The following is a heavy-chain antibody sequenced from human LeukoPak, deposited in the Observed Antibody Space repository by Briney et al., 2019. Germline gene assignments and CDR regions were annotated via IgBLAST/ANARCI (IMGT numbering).Heavy chain of an antibody. V-gene: IGHV5-51*01. CDR2: IYPGDSDT. Sequence: GESLKISCKGSGYSFTNYWIGWLRQMPGKGLEWMGIIYPGDSDTRYSPSFQGKVTISADKSISTAYLQWSSLKASDTAMYYCARLRGYTRLDAFDIWGQGTMVTVSS. CDR1: GYSFTNYW. D-gene: IGHD5-18*01. J-gene: IGHJ3*02. CDR3: ARLRGYTRLDAFDI.